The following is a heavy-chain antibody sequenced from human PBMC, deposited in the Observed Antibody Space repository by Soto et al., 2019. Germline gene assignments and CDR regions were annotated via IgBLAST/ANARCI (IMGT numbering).Heavy chain of an antibody. V-gene: IGHV4-38-2*02. CDR3: AREEGSYYDFDI. D-gene: IGHD1-26*01. CDR2: IYHSGST. CDR1: GYSISSGYY. Sequence: PSETRSLTCAVSGYSISSGYYWSWIRQPPGKGLEWIGSIYHSGSTYYNPSLKSRVTISVDTSKNQFSLKLSSVTAADTAVYYCAREEGSYYDFDIWGQGTMVTVSS. J-gene: IGHJ3*02.